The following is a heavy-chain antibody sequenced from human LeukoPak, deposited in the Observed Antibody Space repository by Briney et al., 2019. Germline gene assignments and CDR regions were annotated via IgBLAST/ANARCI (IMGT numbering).Heavy chain of an antibody. CDR1: GGSISSYY. CDR3: ARAGYSYGTGYYFDS. D-gene: IGHD5-18*01. J-gene: IGHJ4*02. Sequence: SETLSLTCTVSGGSISSYYWSWIRLPPGKGLEWIGYIYYTGATYYNPSLKSRVTISLDTSKNQFSLKLSSVTAADAAVYYCARAGYSYGTGYYFDSWGQGALVTVSS. CDR2: IYYTGAT. V-gene: IGHV4-59*01.